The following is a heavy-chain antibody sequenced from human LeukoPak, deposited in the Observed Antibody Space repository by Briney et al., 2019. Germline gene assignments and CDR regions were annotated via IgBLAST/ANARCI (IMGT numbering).Heavy chain of an antibody. CDR1: GGSISSGSYY. Sequence: SETLSLTCTVSGGSISSGSYYWSWIRQPAGKGLEWIGRIYTRGGTNYNPSLKSRVTISVDTSKNQFSLKLSSVTAADTAVYYCARVRRNYYYYYMDVWGKGTTVTVSS. J-gene: IGHJ6*03. V-gene: IGHV4-61*02. CDR3: ARVRRNYYYYYMDV. CDR2: IYTRGGT.